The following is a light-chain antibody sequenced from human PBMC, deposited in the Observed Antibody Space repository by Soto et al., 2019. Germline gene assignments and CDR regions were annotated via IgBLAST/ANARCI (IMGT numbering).Light chain of an antibody. Sequence: EAVLTQSPATLSVFPGERATLSCRASQSVATNLAWYQQRPGQAPRRLIYGASKRAIGLPARFSGSGSGTEFTLTITSLQSEDFAVYYCQQYNKWPQTFGQGTKVDI. V-gene: IGKV3-15*01. CDR2: GAS. J-gene: IGKJ1*01. CDR1: QSVATN. CDR3: QQYNKWPQT.